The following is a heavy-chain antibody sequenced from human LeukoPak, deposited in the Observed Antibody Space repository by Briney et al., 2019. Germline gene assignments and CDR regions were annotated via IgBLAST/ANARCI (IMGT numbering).Heavy chain of an antibody. D-gene: IGHD2-21*01. CDR1: GLRFSIYC. CDR3: ARTWSYSTGWDNH. Sequence: GGSLRLSCAASGLRFSIYCANWVRQAPGKGLEWVANIKQDGSEKYYVDSVKGRFTISRDNAKNSLYLQMNSLRVEDTAVYYCARTWSYSTGWDNHRGQGTLVTVSS. CDR2: IKQDGSEK. J-gene: IGHJ4*02. V-gene: IGHV3-7*04.